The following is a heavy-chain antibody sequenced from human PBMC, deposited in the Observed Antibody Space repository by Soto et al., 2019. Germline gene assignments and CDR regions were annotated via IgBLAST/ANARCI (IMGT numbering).Heavy chain of an antibody. D-gene: IGHD3-9*01. Sequence: ASVKVSCKTSGYTFTSTWMHWVRQAHRQGLEWLGCINPYNDNTHYAQKFRGRVTITSDRSVSTAYMELSSLRSEDMVVYSCVRDPGPRTIVHNYDILTGYYTPGYWGQGTLVTVSS. J-gene: IGHJ4*02. V-gene: IGHV1-2*01. CDR3: VRDPGPRTIVHNYDILTGYYTPGY. CDR1: GYTFTSTW. CDR2: INPYNDNT.